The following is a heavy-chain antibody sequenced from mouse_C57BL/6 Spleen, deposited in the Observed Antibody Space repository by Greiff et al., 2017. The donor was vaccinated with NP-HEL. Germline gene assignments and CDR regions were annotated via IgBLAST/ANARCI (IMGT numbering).Heavy chain of an antibody. CDR3: TDFLWYFDV. Sequence: QVQLKESGAELVRPGASVTLSCKASGYTFTDYEMHWVKQTPVHGLEWIGAIDPETGGTAYNQKFKGKAILTADKSSSTAYMELRSLTSEDSAVYYCTDFLWYFDVWGTGTTVTVSS. CDR2: IDPETGGT. CDR1: GYTFTDYE. V-gene: IGHV1-15*01. J-gene: IGHJ1*03.